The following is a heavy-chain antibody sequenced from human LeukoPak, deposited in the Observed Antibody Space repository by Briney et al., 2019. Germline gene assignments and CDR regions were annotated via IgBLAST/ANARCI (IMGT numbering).Heavy chain of an antibody. D-gene: IGHD3-10*01. J-gene: IGHJ6*03. CDR2: INQDGSEK. CDR1: VFTFSRYW. V-gene: IGHV3-7*01. Sequence: GGPLRLSCAASVFTFSRYWMSWVRQAPGKGLEWVANINQDGSEKHYVDSVRGRFTISRDNAKNSLHLQMNGLRAEDTAVYHCARDGELLWFGNVDYYYMDVWGKGTTVTVSS. CDR3: ARDGELLWFGNVDYYYMDV.